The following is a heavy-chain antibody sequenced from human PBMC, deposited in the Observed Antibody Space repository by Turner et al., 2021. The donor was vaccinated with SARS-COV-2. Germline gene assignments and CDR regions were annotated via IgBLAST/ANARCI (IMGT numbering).Heavy chain of an antibody. CDR3: ARDWGEYYFDY. Sequence: EVQRVETGGGLIQPGGSLRRSCAASGFTVSSNYMSWVRQAPGKGLEWVSVIYSGGSTFYADSVKGRFTISRDNSKNTLYLQMNSLRAEDTAVYYCARDWGEYYFDYWGQGTLVTVSS. V-gene: IGHV3-53*02. D-gene: IGHD3-16*01. CDR2: IYSGGST. J-gene: IGHJ4*02. CDR1: GFTVSSNY.